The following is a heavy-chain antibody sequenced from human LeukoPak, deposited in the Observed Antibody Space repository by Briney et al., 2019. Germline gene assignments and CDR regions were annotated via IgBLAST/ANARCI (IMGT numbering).Heavy chain of an antibody. V-gene: IGHV4-39*01. J-gene: IGHJ3*02. Sequence: SETLSLTCTVSGGSISSSYYWGWIRQPPGKGLEWIGSIYYSGSTYYNPSLKSRVTISVGTSKNQFSLKLSSATAADTAVYYCARTGSSGFYLDAFDIWGQGTMVTISS. CDR3: ARTGSSGFYLDAFDI. CDR1: GGSISSSYY. CDR2: IYYSGST. D-gene: IGHD3-22*01.